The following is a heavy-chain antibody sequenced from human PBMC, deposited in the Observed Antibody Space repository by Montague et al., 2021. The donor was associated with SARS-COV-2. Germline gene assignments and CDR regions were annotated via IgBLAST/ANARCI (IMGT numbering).Heavy chain of an antibody. Sequence: CAISGDSVAELRRRSEEHTSELQSRFERVCRLLHEKKKYNDYAVSVRGRVTINPDTSKNQFSLQLNSVTPEDTAIYYCTSGREGNYNVMDVWGQGTTVTVSS. D-gene: IGHD1-1*01. CDR1: GDSVAELRRR. CDR3: TSGREGNYNVMDV. CDR2: LLHEKKKYN. V-gene: IGHV6-1*01. J-gene: IGHJ6*02.